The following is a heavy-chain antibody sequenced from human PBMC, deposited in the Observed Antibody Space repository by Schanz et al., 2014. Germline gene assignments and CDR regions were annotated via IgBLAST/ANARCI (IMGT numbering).Heavy chain of an antibody. CDR1: GFTVSSDH. CDR2: LSGSGGST. V-gene: IGHV3-23*04. D-gene: IGHD3-22*01. J-gene: IGHJ4*02. CDR3: AKDPSHGDYDYYFDS. Sequence: EVQLVESGGGFVQPGGSLGLSCVVSGFTVSSDHMSWVRQAPGKGLEWVSALSGSGGSTYYADSVKGRFTISRDNSKNTLYLQMNSLRAEDTAVYYCAKDPSHGDYDYYFDSWGQGTLXTVSS.